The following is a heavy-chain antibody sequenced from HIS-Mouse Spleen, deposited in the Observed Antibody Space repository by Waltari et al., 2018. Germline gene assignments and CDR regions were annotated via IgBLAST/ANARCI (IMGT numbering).Heavy chain of an antibody. D-gene: IGHD6-13*01. Sequence: QLQLQESGPGLVKPSGTRSLTCTVSGGSISRSSYYWGWIRRPPGKGLEWIGSIYSSGSTYYNPSLKSRVTISVDTSKNQFSLKLSSVTAADTAVYYCAREIPYSSSWYDWYFDLWGRGTLVTVSS. CDR3: AREIPYSSSWYDWYFDL. CDR1: GGSISRSSYY. CDR2: IYSSGST. J-gene: IGHJ2*01. V-gene: IGHV4-39*07.